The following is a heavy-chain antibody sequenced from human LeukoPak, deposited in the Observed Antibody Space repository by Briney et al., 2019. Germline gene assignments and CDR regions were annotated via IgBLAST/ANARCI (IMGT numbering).Heavy chain of an antibody. CDR3: ASPGPDYGDYAYAF. V-gene: IGHV4-61*01. D-gene: IGHD4-17*01. J-gene: IGHJ4*02. CDR1: GGSVTSGTYY. CDR2: IYYTGTT. Sequence: PSETLSLTCSVSGGSVTSGTYYWTWIPQSAGQGLEWIGYIYYTGTTNYNPSLKRRVTISLDTSKNQFSLRVSSVTAADTGTYYCASPGPDYGDYAYAFWGQGRLVTVSS.